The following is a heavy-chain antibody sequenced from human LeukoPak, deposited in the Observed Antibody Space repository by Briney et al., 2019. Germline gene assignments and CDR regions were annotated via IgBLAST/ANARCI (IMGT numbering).Heavy chain of an antibody. CDR3: ARDIVVVVAANDYYGMDV. CDR1: GFTFSNFY. J-gene: IGHJ6*02. Sequence: GGSLRLSCAASGFTFSNFYMSWIRQAPGKGLEWVSFISSASTYTNFADSVKGRFTVSRDNAKNSLFLQMNSLRAEDTAVYYCARDIVVVVAANDYYGMDVWGQGTTVTVSS. V-gene: IGHV3-11*06. D-gene: IGHD2-15*01. CDR2: ISSASTYT.